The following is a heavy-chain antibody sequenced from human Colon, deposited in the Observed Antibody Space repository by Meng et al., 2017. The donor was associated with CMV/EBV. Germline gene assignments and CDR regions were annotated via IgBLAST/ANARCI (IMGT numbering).Heavy chain of an antibody. CDR1: GFPFSRHT. CDR2: ISSPSGSM. Sequence: GSLKLSCPSSGFPFSRHTLNWVRPAPGNGLEWVSSISSPSGSMFYADPVKGRFTVSRDNAKTLLYLHMHSLSAEDTAVYYCARDRRDDYSTTSFDLWGQGTLVTVSS. V-gene: IGHV3-21*01. J-gene: IGHJ4*02. D-gene: IGHD4-11*01. CDR3: ARDRRDDYSTTSFDL.